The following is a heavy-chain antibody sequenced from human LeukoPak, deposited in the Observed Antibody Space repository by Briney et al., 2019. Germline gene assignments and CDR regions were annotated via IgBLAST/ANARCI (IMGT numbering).Heavy chain of an antibody. D-gene: IGHD2-15*01. CDR3: TKGGSSDLWGHCDC. CDR2: VSASGGST. CDR1: GFTFRKYA. V-gene: IGHV3-23*01. Sequence: GGSLRLSCADSGFTFRKYAMSWGRQAPGKGLEWGSTVSASGGSTYYADSVKGRFTISRDTSKNTLYLQMSSLRAEDTAVYYCTKGGSSDLWGHCDCWGQGALVTVSS. J-gene: IGHJ4*02.